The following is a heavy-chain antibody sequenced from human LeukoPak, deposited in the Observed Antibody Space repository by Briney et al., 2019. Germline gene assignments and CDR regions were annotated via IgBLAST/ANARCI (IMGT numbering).Heavy chain of an antibody. Sequence: GGSLRLSCAASGFTFSNYNMHWVRQAPGKGLEWVSGISWNSGSIGYADSVKGRFTISRDNAKNSLYLQMNSLRAEDTALYYCAKDKYSSSWYAAHIDYWGQGTLVTVSS. D-gene: IGHD6-13*01. CDR1: GFTFSNYN. CDR2: ISWNSGSI. J-gene: IGHJ4*02. V-gene: IGHV3-9*01. CDR3: AKDKYSSSWYAAHIDY.